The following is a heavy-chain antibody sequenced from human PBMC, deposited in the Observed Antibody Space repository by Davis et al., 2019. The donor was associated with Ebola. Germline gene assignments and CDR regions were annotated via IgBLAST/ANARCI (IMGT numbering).Heavy chain of an antibody. D-gene: IGHD3-16*02. CDR1: GFTFSSYA. CDR3: ATVSYYYYGMDV. Sequence: GESLKISCAASGFTFSSYAMSWVRQAPGKGLEWVSAISGSGGSTYYADSVKGRFTISRDNSKNTLYLQMNSLRAEDTAVYYCATVSYYYYGMDVWGQGTTVTVSS. J-gene: IGHJ6*02. CDR2: ISGSGGST. V-gene: IGHV3-23*01.